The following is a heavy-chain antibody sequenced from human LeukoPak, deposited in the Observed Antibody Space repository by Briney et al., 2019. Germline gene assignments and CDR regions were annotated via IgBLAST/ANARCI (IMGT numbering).Heavy chain of an antibody. J-gene: IGHJ4*02. D-gene: IGHD1-26*01. Sequence: SETLSLTCTVSGGSISSSNYYWAWIRQPPGEGLEMIGYVHFTGSTFYNSSLKSRVTISADTSQNQFTLSLTSVTAADTAVYYCATLGLLRGAGFNLATHFDFWGQGTLVTVSS. CDR2: VHFTGST. CDR1: GGSISSSNYY. V-gene: IGHV4-39*01. CDR3: ATLGLLRGAGFNLATHFDF.